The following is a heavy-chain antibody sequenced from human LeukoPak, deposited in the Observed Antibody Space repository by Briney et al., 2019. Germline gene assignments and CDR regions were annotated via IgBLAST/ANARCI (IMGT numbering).Heavy chain of an antibody. Sequence: QPGKSLRLSCEVSGFTFSKYGMHWVRQAPGKGLEWVSTIRYDGSTEYYADSVRGRFTISRDNSGNTLFLQMNSLGAEDTAVYYCVRDTITYDTFTGSPDYWGQGTLVIVSS. CDR2: IRYDGSTE. D-gene: IGHD3-9*01. CDR1: GFTFSKYG. V-gene: IGHV3-33*01. J-gene: IGHJ4*02. CDR3: VRDTITYDTFTGSPDY.